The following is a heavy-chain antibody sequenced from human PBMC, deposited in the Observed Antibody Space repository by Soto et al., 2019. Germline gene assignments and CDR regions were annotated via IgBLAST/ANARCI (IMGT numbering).Heavy chain of an antibody. J-gene: IGHJ6*01. Sequence: GALVKVSLKASGYTLTHYGIRWVRQAPGQGLGWMGWISGSSGNTNYAQKFHGTLTMTTDTSTSTAYIEVRSLRSDDTAVYYCARGGRCTPTSCYGDYHRGMDVWG. V-gene: IGHV1-18*04. D-gene: IGHD2-2*01. CDR1: GYTLTHYG. CDR3: ARGGRCTPTSCYGDYHRGMDV. CDR2: ISGSSGNT.